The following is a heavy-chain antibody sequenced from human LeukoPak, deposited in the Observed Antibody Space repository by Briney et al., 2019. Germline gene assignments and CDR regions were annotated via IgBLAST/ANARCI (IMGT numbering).Heavy chain of an antibody. D-gene: IGHD3-3*01. Sequence: GGSLRLSCAASGFTFSSYGMHWVRQAPGKGLEWVAFIRFDASNIQYADSVKGRFTISRDNSKNTLYLQMNSLRAEDTAVYYCAKDPNYDFWSGYSMFDPWGQGTLVTVSS. CDR1: GFTFSSYG. CDR3: AKDPNYDFWSGYSMFDP. V-gene: IGHV3-30*02. CDR2: IRFDASNI. J-gene: IGHJ5*02.